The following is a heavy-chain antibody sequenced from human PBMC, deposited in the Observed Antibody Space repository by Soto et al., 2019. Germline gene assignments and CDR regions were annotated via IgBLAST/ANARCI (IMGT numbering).Heavy chain of an antibody. J-gene: IGHJ4*02. CDR1: GFTFSSYG. CDR2: IWYDGRYK. CDR3: ARDWHDGSGYHRYYFDY. Sequence: QVQLVESGGGVVQSGRSLRLSCAASGFTFSSYGMNWVRQAPGKGLEWVAVIWYDGRYKYYADSVKGRFTISRDNSKNTLYLQMNSLRAEDTAVYYCARDWHDGSGYHRYYFDYWGQGTLVTVSS. V-gene: IGHV3-33*01. D-gene: IGHD3-22*01.